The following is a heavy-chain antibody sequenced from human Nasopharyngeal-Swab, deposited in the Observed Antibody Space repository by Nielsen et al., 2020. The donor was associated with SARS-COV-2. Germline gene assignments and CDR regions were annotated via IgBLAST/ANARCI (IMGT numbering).Heavy chain of an antibody. CDR3: ERDSAYCSSTSCRRNSFFYYTDV. CDR1: GFTFSTYP. Sequence: RGSLRLSCAASGFTFSTYPIHWVRQAPGKGLEWVAVISSDGRNTYYADSVKGRSAISRDNSRSTMYLQMINLRTEDTATYFCERDSAYCSSTSCRRNSFFYYTDVWGKGTTVTVSS. D-gene: IGHD2-2*01. CDR2: ISSDGRNT. J-gene: IGHJ6*03. V-gene: IGHV3-30*09.